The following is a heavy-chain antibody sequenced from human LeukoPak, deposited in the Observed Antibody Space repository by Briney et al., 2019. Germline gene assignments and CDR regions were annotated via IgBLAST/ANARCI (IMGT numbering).Heavy chain of an antibody. V-gene: IGHV3-23*01. CDR1: GFTFSSYA. J-gene: IGHJ5*02. CDR3: AKEDLLRFLEWTNPSGPWFDP. Sequence: GGSLRLSCAASGFTFSSYAMSWVRQAPGKGLEWVSAISGSGGSTYYADSVKGRFTITRDNSKNTLYLQMNSLRAEDTAVYYCAKEDLLRFLEWTNPSGPWFDPWGQGTLVTVSS. D-gene: IGHD3-3*01. CDR2: ISGSGGST.